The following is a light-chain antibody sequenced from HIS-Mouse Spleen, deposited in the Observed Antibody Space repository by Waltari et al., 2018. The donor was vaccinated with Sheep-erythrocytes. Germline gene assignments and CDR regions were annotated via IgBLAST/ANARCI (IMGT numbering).Light chain of an antibody. CDR1: SSDVGGYNY. J-gene: IGLJ1*01. Sequence: QSALTQPRSVSGSPGQSVTISCTGTSSDVGGYNYVSWYQQHPGKAPKLMIYDVSTRPSGVPDRFSGSNAGNTASLTISGLQAEDEADYYCCSYAGSYNHVFATGTKVTVL. V-gene: IGLV2-11*01. CDR2: DVS. CDR3: CSYAGSYNHV.